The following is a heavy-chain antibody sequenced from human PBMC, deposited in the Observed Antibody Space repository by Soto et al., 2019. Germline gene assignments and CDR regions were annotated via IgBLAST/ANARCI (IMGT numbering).Heavy chain of an antibody. D-gene: IGHD6-6*01. CDR2: ISYDGSNK. J-gene: IGHJ4*02. V-gene: IGHV3-30-3*01. CDR3: ARGYSSSYYFDY. CDR1: GFTFSSYA. Sequence: GGSLRLSCAASGFTFSSYAMHWVRQAPGKGLEWVAVISYDGSNKYYADSVKGRFTISRDNSKNTLYLQMNSLRAGDTAVYYCARGYSSSYYFDYWGQGTLVTVSS.